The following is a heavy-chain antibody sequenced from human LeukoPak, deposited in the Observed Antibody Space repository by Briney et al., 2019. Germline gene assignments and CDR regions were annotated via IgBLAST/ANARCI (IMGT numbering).Heavy chain of an antibody. Sequence: PGGSLRLSCAASTFTFSKYAVSWVRQAPGKGLEWVSAISKSGEDTYYRDSVMGRFTISRDTSKNTLYLQMNSLRAEDTAIYYCAEERGAYGNTTFDDWGQGTLVT. CDR2: ISKSGEDT. V-gene: IGHV3-23*01. CDR3: AEERGAYGNTTFDD. CDR1: TFTFSKYA. J-gene: IGHJ4*01. D-gene: IGHD3-10*01.